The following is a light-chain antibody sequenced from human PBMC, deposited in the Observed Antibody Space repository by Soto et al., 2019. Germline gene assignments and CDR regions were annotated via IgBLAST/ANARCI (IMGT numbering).Light chain of an antibody. V-gene: IGLV2-14*01. CDR2: EDS. CDR1: SSDVGSYNY. CDR3: SSYTTRTTLYV. Sequence: QSVLTQPASVSGSPGQSITISCTGTSSDVGSYNYVSWYQLHPGKAPKLMIYEDSNRPSGVSNRFSGSKSGDTASLTISGLQAEDEADYYCSSYTTRTTLYVFGTGTKVTVL. J-gene: IGLJ1*01.